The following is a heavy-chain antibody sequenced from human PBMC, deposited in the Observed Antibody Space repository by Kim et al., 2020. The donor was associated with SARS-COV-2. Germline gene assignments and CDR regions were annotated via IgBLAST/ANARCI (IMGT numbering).Heavy chain of an antibody. Sequence: SVKVSCKASGGTFSSYAISWVRQAPGQGLEWMGGIIPIFGTANYAQKFQGRVTITADESTSTAYMELSSLRSEDTAVYYCARGEMATIIHNYYYGMDVWGQGTTVTVSS. D-gene: IGHD5-12*01. CDR3: ARGEMATIIHNYYYGMDV. V-gene: IGHV1-69*13. CDR2: IIPIFGTA. CDR1: GGTFSSYA. J-gene: IGHJ6*02.